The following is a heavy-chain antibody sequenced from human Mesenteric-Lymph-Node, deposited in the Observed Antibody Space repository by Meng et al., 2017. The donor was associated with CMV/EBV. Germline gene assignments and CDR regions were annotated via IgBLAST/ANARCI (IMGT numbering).Heavy chain of an antibody. CDR3: AKEYSYGPPYHYYGMDV. J-gene: IGHJ6*02. CDR2: IHYDGSTE. D-gene: IGHD5-18*01. V-gene: IGHV3-30*02. CDR1: GFTFTTYA. Sequence: GESLKISCAASGFTFTTYAMRWVRQAPGKGPEWVAFIHYDGSTEYYADSVKGRFTISRDNSKSTVYLQMNSLRAEDTAVYYCAKEYSYGPPYHYYGMDVWGQGTTVTVSS.